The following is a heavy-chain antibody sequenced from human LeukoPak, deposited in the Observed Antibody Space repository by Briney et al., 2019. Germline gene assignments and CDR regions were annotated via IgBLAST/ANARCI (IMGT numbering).Heavy chain of an antibody. J-gene: IGHJ4*02. Sequence: PSETLSLTCTVSGYSISSGYYWGWIRQPPGKGLEWIGSIYHSGSTYYNPSLKSRVTISVDTSKNQFSLKLRSVTTADTAVYYCARGAPGYWGQGTLVTVPS. CDR3: ARGAPGY. CDR1: GYSISSGYY. V-gene: IGHV4-38-2*02. CDR2: IYHSGST.